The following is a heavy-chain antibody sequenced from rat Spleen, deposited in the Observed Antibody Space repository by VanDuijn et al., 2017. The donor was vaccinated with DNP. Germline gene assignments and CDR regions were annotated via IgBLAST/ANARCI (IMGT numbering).Heavy chain of an antibody. J-gene: IGHJ3*01. Sequence: EVQLVESGGGLVQPGHSLKLSCAASGFTFSDYNMAWVRQAPKKGLEWVASISATGDSTSSPDSVKGRFTISRDNAKSTLYLQMDSLRSEDTATYYCAIPTTRVPFAYWGQGTLVTVSS. CDR2: ISATGDST. CDR1: GFTFSDYN. CDR3: AIPTTRVPFAY. D-gene: IGHD1-4*01. V-gene: IGHV5S10*01.